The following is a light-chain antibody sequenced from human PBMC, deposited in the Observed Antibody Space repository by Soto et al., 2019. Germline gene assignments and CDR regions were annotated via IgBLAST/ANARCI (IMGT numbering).Light chain of an antibody. CDR1: ASNIGSNS. V-gene: IGLV1-51*01. CDR3: GKWDNNLRAGV. J-gene: IGLJ1*01. Sequence: QSVLTQPPSVSAAPGQKVTISCSGSASNIGSNSLSWYRQFPGSSPMLVIYDNDKRPSGISARFSASKSDTSATLGITGLQTGDEADYYCGKWDNNLRAGVFGSGTKLTVL. CDR2: DND.